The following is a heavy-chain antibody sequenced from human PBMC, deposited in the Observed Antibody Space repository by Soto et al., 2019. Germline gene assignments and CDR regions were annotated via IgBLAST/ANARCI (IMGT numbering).Heavy chain of an antibody. Sequence: AGGSLRLSCAASGFTFSSYAMSWVRQAPGKGLEWVSAISGSGGSTYYADSVKGRFTISRDNSKNTLYLQMNSLRAEDTAVYYCAKGAFNDFWSGPNWFDPWGQGTLVTVSS. J-gene: IGHJ5*02. CDR2: ISGSGGST. CDR3: AKGAFNDFWSGPNWFDP. D-gene: IGHD3-3*01. V-gene: IGHV3-23*01. CDR1: GFTFSSYA.